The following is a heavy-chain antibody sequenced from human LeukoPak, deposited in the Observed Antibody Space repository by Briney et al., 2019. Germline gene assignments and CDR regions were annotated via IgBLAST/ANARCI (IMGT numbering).Heavy chain of an antibody. CDR2: IYYSGST. CDR3: ARAGADYVWGSYRQWYFDY. J-gene: IGHJ4*02. Sequence: PSETLSLTCTVSGGSISSYYWSWIRQPPGKGLEWIGYIYYSGSTNYNPSLKSRVTISVDTSKNQFSLKLSSVTAADTAVYYCARAGADYVWGSYRQWYFDYWGQGTLVTVSS. D-gene: IGHD3-16*02. CDR1: GGSISSYY. V-gene: IGHV4-59*01.